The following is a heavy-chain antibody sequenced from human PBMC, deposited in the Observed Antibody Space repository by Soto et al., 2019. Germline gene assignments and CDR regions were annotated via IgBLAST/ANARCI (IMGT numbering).Heavy chain of an antibody. CDR2: IYYSAST. V-gene: IGHV4-31*03. CDR3: ARDQDYGVLN. D-gene: IGHD4-17*01. J-gene: IGHJ4*02. Sequence: SETLSLTCTVSGGSISSGGYYWSWIRQHPGKGLEWIGYIYYSASTYYNPSLKSRVAISVDTSKNQFSLKLSSVTAADTAVYYCARDQDYGVLNWGQGTLVTVSS. CDR1: GGSISSGGYY.